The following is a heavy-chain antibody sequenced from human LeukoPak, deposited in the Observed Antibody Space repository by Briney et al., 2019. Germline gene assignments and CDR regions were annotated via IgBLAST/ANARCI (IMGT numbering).Heavy chain of an antibody. V-gene: IGHV4-34*01. Sequence: SETLSLTCAVYGGSFSGYYWRWIRQPPGKGLEWIGEVNHSGSTNYNPSLKSRVTISVDTSKNQFSLKLSSVTAADTAVYYCARGRFDITMIVVVMPGGAFDIWGQGTMVTVSS. J-gene: IGHJ3*02. CDR1: GGSFSGYY. CDR2: VNHSGST. CDR3: ARGRFDITMIVVVMPGGAFDI. D-gene: IGHD3-22*01.